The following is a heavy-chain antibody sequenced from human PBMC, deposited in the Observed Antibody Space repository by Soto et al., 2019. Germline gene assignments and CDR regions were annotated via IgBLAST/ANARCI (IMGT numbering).Heavy chain of an antibody. CDR1: GGSISSGGYY. CDR2: IYYSGST. V-gene: IGHV4-31*03. CDR3: ARDLIRVINHAFDI. D-gene: IGHD3-10*01. J-gene: IGHJ3*02. Sequence: QVQLQESGPGLVKPSQTLSLTCTVSGGSISSGGYYWSWIRQHPGKGLEWIGYIYYSGSTYYNPSLKSRVTISVDTSKNPFSLKLSSVTAADTAVYYCARDLIRVINHAFDIWGQGTMVTVSS.